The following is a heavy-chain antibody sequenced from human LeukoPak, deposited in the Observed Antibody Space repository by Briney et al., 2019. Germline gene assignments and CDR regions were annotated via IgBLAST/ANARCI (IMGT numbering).Heavy chain of an antibody. Sequence: QPGGSLRLSCSASAFTFSSYAMSWVRQGPGKGLEWGSATSGSGGSTYYADSVKVRFTISRDNSKNTLYLQMNSLRAEDAAVSDCAKTPYHSCGWYYFDYWGQGTLVTVSS. J-gene: IGHJ4*02. CDR3: AKTPYHSCGWYYFDY. CDR1: AFTFSSYA. D-gene: IGHD6-19*01. V-gene: IGHV3-23*01. CDR2: TSGSGGST.